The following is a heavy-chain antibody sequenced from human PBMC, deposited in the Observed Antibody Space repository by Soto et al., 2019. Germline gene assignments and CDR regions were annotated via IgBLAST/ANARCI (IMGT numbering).Heavy chain of an antibody. CDR1: GFTFSRFE. V-gene: IGHV3-48*03. J-gene: IGHJ4*02. CDR3: TRAAWFPYLSFY. D-gene: IGHD3-10*01. CDR2: ISSSGSTA. Sequence: GGSLRLSCAASGFTFSRFELHWVRQAPGKGLEWISYISSSGSTAYYASSVEGRFTISRGNANNSVYLQMDSLRAEDTALYYCTRAAWFPYLSFYWGQGALVTVSS.